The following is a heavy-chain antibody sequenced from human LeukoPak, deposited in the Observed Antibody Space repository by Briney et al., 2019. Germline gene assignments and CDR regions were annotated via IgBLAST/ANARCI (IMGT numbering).Heavy chain of an antibody. CDR3: ARVPIYDSLYYFDY. CDR1: GFTVSSNY. J-gene: IGHJ4*02. CDR2: IYSGGST. V-gene: IGHV3-66*02. Sequence: PGGSLRLSCAASGFTVSSNYMSWVRQAPGKGLEWVSVIYSGGSTYYADSVKGRFTISRDNSKTTLYLQMNSLRAEDTAVYYCARVPIYDSLYYFDYWGQGTLVTVSS. D-gene: IGHD3-22*01.